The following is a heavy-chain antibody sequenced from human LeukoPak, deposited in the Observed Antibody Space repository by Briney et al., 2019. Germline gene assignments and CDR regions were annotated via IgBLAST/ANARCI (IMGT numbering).Heavy chain of an antibody. Sequence: ASVKVSCKASVYTFTDYFVHWVRQAPGQGLEWMGWINPKNGDTRYAWKFQGRVTMTSDTSVSTAYVEVSSLTSDDTAVYYCAGLGLSGPGYWGQGTLVTVSS. J-gene: IGHJ4*02. D-gene: IGHD6-25*01. CDR3: AGLGLSGPGY. CDR2: INPKNGDT. V-gene: IGHV1-2*02. CDR1: VYTFTDYF.